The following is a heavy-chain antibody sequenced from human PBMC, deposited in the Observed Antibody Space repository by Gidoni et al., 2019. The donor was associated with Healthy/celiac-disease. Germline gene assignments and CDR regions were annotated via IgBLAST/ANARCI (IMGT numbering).Heavy chain of an antibody. V-gene: IGHV3-33*01. Sequence: QVQLVESGGGVVQPGRSLRLSCAASGFTFSSYGMHWVRPAPGKGLEWVAVIWYDGSNKYYADSVKGRFTISRDNSKNTLYLQMNSLRAEDTAVYYCARCSLGGATGWFDPWGQGTLVTVSS. CDR3: ARCSLGGATGWFDP. J-gene: IGHJ5*02. CDR2: IWYDGSNK. CDR1: GFTFSSYG. D-gene: IGHD1-26*01.